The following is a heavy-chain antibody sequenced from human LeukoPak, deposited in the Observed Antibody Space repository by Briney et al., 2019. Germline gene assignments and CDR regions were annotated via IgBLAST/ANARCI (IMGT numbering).Heavy chain of an antibody. Sequence: GGSLRLSCAASEFTFSNYGVTWVRQPPGKGLEWVSAVTNSGDTTYYAASVKGRFTISRDNSKNTLYLQMNSLRAEDTAVYYCARTPYGYFDYWGQGTLVTVSS. D-gene: IGHD4-17*01. J-gene: IGHJ4*02. CDR1: EFTFSNYG. V-gene: IGHV3-23*01. CDR2: VTNSGDTT. CDR3: ARTPYGYFDY.